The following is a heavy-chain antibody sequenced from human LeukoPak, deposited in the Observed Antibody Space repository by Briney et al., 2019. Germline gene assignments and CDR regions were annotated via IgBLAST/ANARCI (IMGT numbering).Heavy chain of an antibody. J-gene: IGHJ4*02. Sequence: ASVKVSCKASGYTFTGYYMHWVRQAPGQGLEWMGWINPNSGGTNYAQKFQGRVTMTRDTSISTAYMELSRLRSDDTAVYYCARELAVAGTHWGSDYWGQGTLVTVSS. CDR3: ARELAVAGTHWGSDY. CDR1: GYTFTGYY. CDR2: INPNSGGT. D-gene: IGHD6-19*01. V-gene: IGHV1-2*02.